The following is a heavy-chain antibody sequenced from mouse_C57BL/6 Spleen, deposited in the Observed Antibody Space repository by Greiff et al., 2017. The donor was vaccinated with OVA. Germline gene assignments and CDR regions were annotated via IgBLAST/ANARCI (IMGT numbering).Heavy chain of an antibody. D-gene: IGHD4-1*01. CDR1: GYAFSSSW. CDR2: IYPGDGDT. CDR3: ARGLAGTGPFWFAY. V-gene: IGHV1-82*01. Sequence: QVQLKQSGPELVKPGASVKISCKASGYAFSSSWMNWVKQRPGKGLEWIGRIYPGDGDTNYNGKFKGKATLTADKSSSTAYMQLSSLTSEDSAVYFCARGLAGTGPFWFAYWGQGTLVTVSA. J-gene: IGHJ3*01.